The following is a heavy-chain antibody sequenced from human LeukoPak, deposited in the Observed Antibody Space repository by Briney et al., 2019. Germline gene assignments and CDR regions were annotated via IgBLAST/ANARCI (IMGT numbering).Heavy chain of an antibody. J-gene: IGHJ4*02. CDR1: GGSISSYN. CDR2: IYFSGNT. D-gene: IGHD3-22*01. CDR3: ARDGGYYDSEYYFDY. V-gene: IGHV4-59*12. Sequence: SETLSLTCTVSGGSISSYNWSWIRQPPGKGLEWIGYIYFSGNTAYNPSLKSRVTISVDKSKNQFSLKLSSVTAADTAVYYCARDGGYYDSEYYFDYWGQGTLVTVSS.